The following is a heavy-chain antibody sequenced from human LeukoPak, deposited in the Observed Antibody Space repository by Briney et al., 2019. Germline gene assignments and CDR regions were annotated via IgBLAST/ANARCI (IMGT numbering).Heavy chain of an antibody. D-gene: IGHD5-24*01. CDR1: GYTLTELS. CDR2: FDPEDGET. CDR3: ATYTEEMATTRGYFQH. V-gene: IGHV1-24*01. Sequence: ASVKVSCKVSGYTLTELSMHWVRQAPGKGLEWMGGFDPEDGETIYAQKFQGRVTMTEDTSTDTAYMELSSLRSEDTAVYYCATYTEEMATTRGYFQHWGQGTLVTVSS. J-gene: IGHJ1*01.